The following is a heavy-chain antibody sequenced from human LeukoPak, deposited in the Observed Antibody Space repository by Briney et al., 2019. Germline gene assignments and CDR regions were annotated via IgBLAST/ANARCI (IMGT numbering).Heavy chain of an antibody. J-gene: IGHJ5*02. Sequence: ASVKVSCKASGYTFTGYYMHRVRQAPGQGLEWMGWINPNSGGTNYAQKFQGWVTMTRDTSISTAYMELSRLRSDDTAVYYCAGAGRSSWYWFDPWGQGTLVTVSS. V-gene: IGHV1-2*04. CDR3: AGAGRSSWYWFDP. CDR2: INPNSGGT. D-gene: IGHD6-13*01. CDR1: GYTFTGYY.